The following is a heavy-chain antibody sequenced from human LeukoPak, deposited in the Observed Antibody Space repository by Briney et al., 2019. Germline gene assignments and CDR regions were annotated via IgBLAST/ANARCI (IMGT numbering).Heavy chain of an antibody. CDR2: IYTSGST. Sequence: SETLSLTCTVSGGSISSGSYYWNWIRQPAGKGLEWIGRIYTSGSTNYNPSLKSRVTISVDTSKNQFSLKLSSVTAADTAVYYCARWVGYCSSTSCYGDAFDIWGQGTMVTVSS. CDR1: GGSISSGSYY. CDR3: ARWVGYCSSTSCYGDAFDI. D-gene: IGHD2-2*01. V-gene: IGHV4-61*02. J-gene: IGHJ3*02.